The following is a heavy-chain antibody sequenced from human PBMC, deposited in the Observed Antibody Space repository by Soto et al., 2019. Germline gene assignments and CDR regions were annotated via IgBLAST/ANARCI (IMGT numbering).Heavy chain of an antibody. CDR3: ARDSVLVPFFFGYYGMDV. Sequence: QVQLQESGPGLVKPSQTLSLTCTVSGDSISSGDYYWSWIRQPPGKGLEWIGYIYDSGSTYYNPSLKSRATISVDTSKNQFSLKLSAVTAADTAVYYCARDSVLVPFFFGYYGMDVWGQGTTVTVSS. CDR2: IYDSGST. V-gene: IGHV4-30-4*01. D-gene: IGHD2-2*01. CDR1: GDSISSGDYY. J-gene: IGHJ6*02.